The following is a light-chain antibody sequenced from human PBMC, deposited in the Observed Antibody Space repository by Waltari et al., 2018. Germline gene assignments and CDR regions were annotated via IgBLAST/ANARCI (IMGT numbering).Light chain of an antibody. Sequence: DIVMTQSPLSLSVTPGEPASISCRSSQSLLRSTGYHVLDWYVQKPGEPPQLRISLGSDRASGVPDRFSGSGTGTDFTLKISRVEAEDVGIYYCMQALHTPTTFGPGTKVDIK. CDR3: MQALHTPTT. CDR2: LGS. CDR1: QSLLRSTGYHV. J-gene: IGKJ3*01. V-gene: IGKV2-28*01.